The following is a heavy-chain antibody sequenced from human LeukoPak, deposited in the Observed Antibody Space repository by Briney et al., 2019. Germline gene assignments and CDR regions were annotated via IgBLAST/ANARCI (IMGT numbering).Heavy chain of an antibody. CDR3: ARGRKGQH. Sequence: SETLSPTCTVSGTSITNYYWSWIRQAPGKGLEWIGYIYYSGSTNYNPSLKSRVTISVDTSKNQFSLKLSSVTAADTAVYYCARGRKGQHWGQGTLVTVSS. V-gene: IGHV4-59*01. CDR2: IYYSGST. J-gene: IGHJ1*01. D-gene: IGHD1-14*01. CDR1: GTSITNYY.